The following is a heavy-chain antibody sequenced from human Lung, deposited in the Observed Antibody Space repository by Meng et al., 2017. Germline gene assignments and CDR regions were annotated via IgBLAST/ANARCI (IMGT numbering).Heavy chain of an antibody. V-gene: IGHV1-18*01. D-gene: IGHD2-2*01. CDR3: ARDRYCSTTSCTGWFDP. Sequence: QVPFVQVGDEGKKPGASGKGFCKDFGYTFTSYGISWVRQAPGPGVEWMGWSSGYNGNTNYAQKFQGRVTMTTDTSTSTAYMELRSLRSDDTAVYYCARDRYCSTTSCTGWFDPWGQGTLVTVSS. J-gene: IGHJ5*02. CDR2: SSGYNGNT. CDR1: GYTFTSYG.